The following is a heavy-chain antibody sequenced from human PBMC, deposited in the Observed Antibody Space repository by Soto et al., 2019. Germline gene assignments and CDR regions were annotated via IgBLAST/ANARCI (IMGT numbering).Heavy chain of an antibody. CDR2: IYYSGST. V-gene: IGHV4-30-4*01. J-gene: IGHJ4*02. CDR3: ARGRRWDGYNLVAVPYFDY. Sequence: QVQLQESGPGLVKPSQTLSLTCTVSGGSISSGDYYWSWIRQPPGKGLEWIGYIYYSGSTYYNPSFKSRVTISLATSKIQFSLKLSSVTAADTAVYYCARGRRWDGYNLVAVPYFDYWGQGTLVTVSS. D-gene: IGHD5-12*01. CDR1: GGSISSGDYY.